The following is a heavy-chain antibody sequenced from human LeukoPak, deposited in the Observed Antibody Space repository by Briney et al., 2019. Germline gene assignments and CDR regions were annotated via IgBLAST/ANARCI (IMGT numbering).Heavy chain of an antibody. CDR1: GFTFSSYA. Sequence: PGGSLRLSCAASGFTFSSYAMSWVRQAPGKGLEWVSAISGSGGSTYYADSVKGRFTISRDNSKNTLYLQMNSLRAEDTAVYYRAKWAAQGCSGYYCDNWFDPWGQGTLVTVSS. CDR2: ISGSGGST. D-gene: IGHD3-22*01. V-gene: IGHV3-23*01. J-gene: IGHJ5*02. CDR3: AKWAAQGCSGYYCDNWFDP.